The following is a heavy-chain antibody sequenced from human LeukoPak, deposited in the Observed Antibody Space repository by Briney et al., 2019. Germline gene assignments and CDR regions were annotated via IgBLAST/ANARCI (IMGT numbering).Heavy chain of an antibody. CDR3: AREGVVPAASNRGDY. J-gene: IGHJ4*02. Sequence: GASVKVSCKASGYTFTGYYMHWVRQAPGQGLEWMGWINPNSGGTSYAQKFQGRVTMTRDTSISTAYMELSRLRSDDTAVYYCAREGVVPAASNRGDYWGQGTLVTVSS. CDR2: INPNSGGT. V-gene: IGHV1-2*02. CDR1: GYTFTGYY. D-gene: IGHD2-2*01.